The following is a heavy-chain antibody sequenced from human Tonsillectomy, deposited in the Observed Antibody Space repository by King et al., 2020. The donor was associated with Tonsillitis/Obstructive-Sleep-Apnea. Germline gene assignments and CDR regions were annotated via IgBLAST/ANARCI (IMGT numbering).Heavy chain of an antibody. Sequence: QLQESGPGLVKPSETLSLICNVSGGSVNGGRYYWSWIRQPPGKGLEWIGFIFYSGSTDYNPSLKSRVTISLDTSKNRFSLRLSSLTTADTAVYYCARGMESWFHFDYWGQGTLVTVSS. V-gene: IGHV4-61*01. CDR1: GGSVNGGRYY. CDR3: ARGMESWFHFDY. CDR2: IFYSGST. D-gene: IGHD6-13*01. J-gene: IGHJ4*02.